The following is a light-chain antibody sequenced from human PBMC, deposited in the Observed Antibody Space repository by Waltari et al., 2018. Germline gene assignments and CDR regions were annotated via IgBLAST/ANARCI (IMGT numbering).Light chain of an antibody. CDR3: LQGYYYHT. CDR1: QDISNY. CDR2: VAS. J-gene: IGKJ2*01. Sequence: DIQMTQSPSSLSPSVGDRVTNTCRASQDISNYLSWYQQKPGKPPKLLFYVASSLQSGVPSRFSGSGAGTDFTLTISSLQPEDFATYYCLQGYYYHTFGQGTKLEVK. V-gene: IGKV1-39*01.